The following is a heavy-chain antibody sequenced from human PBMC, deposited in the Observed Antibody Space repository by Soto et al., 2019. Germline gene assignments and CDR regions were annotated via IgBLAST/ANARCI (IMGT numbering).Heavy chain of an antibody. J-gene: IGHJ1*01. V-gene: IGHV5-51*01. CDR1: GYTFATSW. Sequence: RGESLKISCKGSGYTFATSWIGWVRRLPGKGLEWMGIIYPGDSDTRYSPSFQGHVTISADKSVNTAYLHWSSLQASDTAIYYCAKHFALKVPDFWGQGTLVTVSS. CDR3: AKHFALKVPDF. CDR2: IYPGDSDT. D-gene: IGHD2-21*02.